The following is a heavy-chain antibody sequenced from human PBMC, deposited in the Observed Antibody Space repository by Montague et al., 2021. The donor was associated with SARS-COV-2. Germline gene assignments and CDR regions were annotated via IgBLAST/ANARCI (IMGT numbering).Heavy chain of an antibody. D-gene: IGHD3-16*02. J-gene: IGHJ6*02. CDR1: GGSFSGYY. V-gene: IGHV4-34*01. CDR3: ARGQPPRITFGGIISYGLDV. Sequence: SETLSLTCAVYGGSFSGYYWTWIRQPPGKGLEWIGEINHSGSTNYNPSLKSRVTISVDTSKNQFSLKLRSVTAADTAVHYCARGQPPRITFGGIISYGLDVWGQGTTVTVSS. CDR2: INHSGST.